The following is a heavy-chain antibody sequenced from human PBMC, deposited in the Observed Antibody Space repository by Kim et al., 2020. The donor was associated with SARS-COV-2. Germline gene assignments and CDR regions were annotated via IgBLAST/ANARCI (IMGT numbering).Heavy chain of an antibody. J-gene: IGHJ4*02. CDR3: ARLGGYGSGSYFDY. D-gene: IGHD3-10*01. V-gene: IGHV4-59*08. Sequence: NPPLQRPVHISVDTSKNQFSLQLSSVTAADTAVYYCARLGGYGSGSYFDYWGQGTLVTVSS.